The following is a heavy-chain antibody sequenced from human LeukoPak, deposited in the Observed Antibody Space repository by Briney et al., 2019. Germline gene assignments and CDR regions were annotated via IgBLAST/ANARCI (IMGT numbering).Heavy chain of an antibody. V-gene: IGHV4-34*01. Sequence: SETLSLTCAVYGGSFSGYYWSWIRQPPGKGLEWIGEINHSGSTNYNPSLKSRVTISVDTSKNQFSLKLSSVTAADTAVYYCARGLEDIVVVPAAHHHLVFDYWGQGTLVTVSS. D-gene: IGHD2-2*01. CDR2: INHSGST. CDR3: ARGLEDIVVVPAAHHHLVFDY. CDR1: GGSFSGYY. J-gene: IGHJ4*02.